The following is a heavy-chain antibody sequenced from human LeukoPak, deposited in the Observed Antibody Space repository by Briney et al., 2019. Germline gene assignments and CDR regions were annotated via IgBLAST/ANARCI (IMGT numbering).Heavy chain of an antibody. CDR1: GGSFSGYY. V-gene: IGHV4-34*01. D-gene: IGHD1-26*01. Sequence: SETLSRTCAVYGGSFSGYYWSWIRQPPGKGLEWIGEINHSGSTNYNPSLKSRVTISVDTSKNQFSLKLSSVTAADTAVYYCARGTPRYSGSHRARYYFDYWGQGTLVTVSS. CDR3: ARGTPRYSGSHRARYYFDY. J-gene: IGHJ4*02. CDR2: INHSGST.